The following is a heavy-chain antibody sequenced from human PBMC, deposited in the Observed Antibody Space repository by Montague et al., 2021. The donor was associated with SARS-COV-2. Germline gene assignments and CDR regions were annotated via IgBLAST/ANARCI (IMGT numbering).Heavy chain of an antibody. CDR2: IYYSGSX. D-gene: IGHD2-21*01. J-gene: IGHJ4*02. Sequence: TLSLTCTVSGGSISSGSYYWSWIRQHPGKGLEWIGYIYYSGSXYYNPSLKSRVTISVDTSKDQFSLRLSSVTAADTAVYYCARTRTPLIVVVNEFDYWGQGTLVTVSS. V-gene: IGHV4-31*03. CDR1: GGSISSGSYY. CDR3: ARTRTPLIVVVNEFDY.